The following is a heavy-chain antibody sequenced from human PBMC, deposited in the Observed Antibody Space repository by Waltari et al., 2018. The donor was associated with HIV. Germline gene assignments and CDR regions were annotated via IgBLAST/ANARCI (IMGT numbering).Heavy chain of an antibody. D-gene: IGHD3-10*01. V-gene: IGHV3-15*01. Sequence: EVHLVESGGDLLKPGRCLRLSCVASGFPFSNAWMPWVRKAPGKGLEGVGRIKSKSDGGTTDDNAAVKGRFTISRDDSKTTLFLQMNSLKTEDTAVYYCTTEEGYGSGSYLDYWGQGTPLTVSS. CDR3: TTEEGYGSGSYLDY. CDR2: IKSKSDGGTT. CDR1: GFPFSNAW. J-gene: IGHJ4*02.